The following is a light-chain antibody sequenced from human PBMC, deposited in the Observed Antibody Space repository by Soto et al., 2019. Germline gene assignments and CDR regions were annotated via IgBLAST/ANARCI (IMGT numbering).Light chain of an antibody. CDR2: TLS. J-gene: IGKJ2*02. CDR3: MQRKDFPCT. Sequence: EIVMTQTPLSLPVTPGEPASISCRSGQSLLDSDDGNTYLDWYLQKPGQSPLLLIHTLSYRAPGVPDRFSGSGSGTTFTLKINRVEAEDVGVYFCMQRKDFPCTFGQGTKLEIK. V-gene: IGKV2-40*01. CDR1: QSLLDSDDGNTY.